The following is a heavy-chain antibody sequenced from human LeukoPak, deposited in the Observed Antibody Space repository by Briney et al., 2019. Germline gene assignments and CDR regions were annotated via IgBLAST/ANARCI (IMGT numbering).Heavy chain of an antibody. D-gene: IGHD2-15*01. Sequence: PGESLTISCKTSGFHFVDYWIGWVRQMPGKGPEWMGIIHAGDSDTRYSPSFQGQVTISVDAAVTTAYLQLISLQASDTAMYYCVRSVDCKGDTCYPNWFDPWGQGTLVTVS. CDR2: IHAGDSDT. CDR1: GFHFVDYW. V-gene: IGHV5-51*01. J-gene: IGHJ5*02. CDR3: VRSVDCKGDTCYPNWFDP.